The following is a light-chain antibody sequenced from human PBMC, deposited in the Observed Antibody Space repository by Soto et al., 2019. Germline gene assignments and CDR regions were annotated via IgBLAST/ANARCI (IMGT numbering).Light chain of an antibody. CDR2: LNSDGSH. J-gene: IGLJ2*01. Sequence: QLVLAQSPSASASLGASVKLTCTLSSGHSTYAIAWHQQQPEKGPRYLMKLNSDGSHTKGDGIPERFSGSSSGAERYLSISSLQSEDEADYYCQSWDTGIHRVFSGGTKVTVL. CDR3: QSWDTGIHRV. V-gene: IGLV4-69*01. CDR1: SGHSTYA.